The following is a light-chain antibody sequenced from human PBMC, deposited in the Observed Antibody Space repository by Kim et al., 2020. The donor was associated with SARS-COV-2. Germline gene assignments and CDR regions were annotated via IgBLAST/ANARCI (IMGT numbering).Light chain of an antibody. CDR3: MQALQTPRT. V-gene: IGKV2-28*01. Sequence: DIVMTQSPLSLPDTPGEPASISCRSSQSLLHSNGYNYLDWYLQKPGQSPQLLIYLGSNRASGVPDRFSGSGSGTDFTLKISRVEAEDVGVYYCMQALQTPRTFGGGTKVDIK. CDR1: QSLLHSNGYNY. J-gene: IGKJ4*01. CDR2: LGS.